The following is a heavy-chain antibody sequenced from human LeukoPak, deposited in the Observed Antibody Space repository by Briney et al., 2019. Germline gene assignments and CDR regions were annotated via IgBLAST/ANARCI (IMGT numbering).Heavy chain of an antibody. J-gene: IGHJ5*02. CDR2: ISYDGSNE. CDR3: SRGFPFDP. CDR1: GFTFSSYG. Sequence: GRCLRLSCAASGFTFSSYGMHWVRQAPGKGLEWVAVISYDGSNEYYADSVKGRITISKDNAKNTLYLQMNSLRAEDTAVYYCSRGFPFDPWGQGTLVTVSS. V-gene: IGHV3-30*03. D-gene: IGHD3-10*01.